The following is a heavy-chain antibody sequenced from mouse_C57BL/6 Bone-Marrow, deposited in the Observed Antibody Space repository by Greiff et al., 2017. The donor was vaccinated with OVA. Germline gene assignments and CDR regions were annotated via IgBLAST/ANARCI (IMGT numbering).Heavy chain of an antibody. D-gene: IGHD1-1*01. J-gene: IGHJ4*01. CDR2: IYPRDGST. CDR3: ARSYYYGSRGYYYAMDY. V-gene: IGHV1-78*01. Sequence: VQLQESDAELVKPGASVKISCKVSGYTFTDHTIHWMKQRPEQGLEWIGYIYPRDGSTKYNEKFKGKATLTADKSSSTAYMQLNSLTSEDSAVYFCARSYYYGSRGYYYAMDYWGQGTSVTVSS. CDR1: GYTFTDHT.